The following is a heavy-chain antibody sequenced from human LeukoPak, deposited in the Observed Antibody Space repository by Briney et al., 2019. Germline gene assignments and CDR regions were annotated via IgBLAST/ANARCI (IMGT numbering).Heavy chain of an antibody. J-gene: IGHJ3*02. CDR1: GGSISSFY. D-gene: IGHD2-2*01. CDR3: ARDSSSTSWTLALDI. V-gene: IGHV4-4*07. Sequence: SETLSLTCTVSGGSISSFYWSWMRQPAGEGLECIRRIYTSGSTNYNPSLKSRVTMSVDTSKNQFSLKLSSVTAADTAVYYCARDSSSTSWTLALDIWGQGTMVTVSS. CDR2: IYTSGST.